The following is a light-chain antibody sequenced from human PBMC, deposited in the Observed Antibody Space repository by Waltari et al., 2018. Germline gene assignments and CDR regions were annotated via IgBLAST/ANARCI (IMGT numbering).Light chain of an antibody. J-gene: IGKJ3*01. CDR3: QQYGSSPFT. Sequence: EIVLTQSPGTLSLSPGERATLSCRASQSVSSSYLAWYHQKPGQAPRLLISGASSRATGIPDRFSGSGSGKDFTLTISRLEPEDLAVYYCQQYGSSPFTFGPGTKVDIK. CDR2: GAS. CDR1: QSVSSSY. V-gene: IGKV3-20*01.